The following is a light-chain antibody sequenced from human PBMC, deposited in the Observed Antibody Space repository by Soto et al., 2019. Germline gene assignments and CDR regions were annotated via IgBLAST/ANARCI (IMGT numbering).Light chain of an antibody. CDR2: AVS. Sequence: EIVLTQSPGTLSLSPGQRATISCRASRTVDSTYLAWYQQKPGQAPRLLIYAVSDRSTGIPDRFSGSGSGTDFTLTISRLEPEDFAVYYCQQYGGSSRTFGQGTKVEIK. CDR3: QQYGGSSRT. CDR1: RTVDSTY. J-gene: IGKJ1*01. V-gene: IGKV3-20*01.